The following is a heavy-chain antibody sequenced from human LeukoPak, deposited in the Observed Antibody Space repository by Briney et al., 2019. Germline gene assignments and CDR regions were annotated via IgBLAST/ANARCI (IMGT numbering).Heavy chain of an antibody. Sequence: SVKVSCKASGGTFSSYAISWVRQAPGQGLEWLGRIIPIFGTANYAQKFQGRVTITTDESTSTAYMELSSLRSEDTAVYYCARDTATIYGDSDPNWFDPWGQGTLVTVSS. CDR1: GGTFSSYA. CDR2: IIPIFGTA. CDR3: ARDTATIYGDSDPNWFDP. V-gene: IGHV1-69*05. D-gene: IGHD4-17*01. J-gene: IGHJ5*02.